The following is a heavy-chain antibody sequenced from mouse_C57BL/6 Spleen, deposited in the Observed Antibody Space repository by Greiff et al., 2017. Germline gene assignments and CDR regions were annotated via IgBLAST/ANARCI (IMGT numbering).Heavy chain of an antibody. J-gene: IGHJ2*01. CDR1: GFTFSSYG. V-gene: IGHV5-6*01. CDR3: ARQGVYYGSSLDYFDY. D-gene: IGHD1-1*01. Sequence: EVKLVESGGDLVKPGGSLKLSCAASGFTFSSYGMSWVRQTPDTRLEWVATISSGGSYTYYPDSVKGRFTISRDNAKNTLYLQMSSLKSEDTAMYYCARQGVYYGSSLDYFDYWGQGTTLTVSS. CDR2: ISSGGSYT.